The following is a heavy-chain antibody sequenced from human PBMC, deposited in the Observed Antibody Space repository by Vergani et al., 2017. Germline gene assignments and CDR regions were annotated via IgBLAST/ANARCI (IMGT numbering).Heavy chain of an antibody. CDR1: GGSFTSYH. Sequence: QVQLQQWGGGLLKPSETLSLTCVVNGGSFTSYHWTWIRQSPGEGLEWVGDIDHTGRPDYNPSLKSRLTMSVDKSRNQFSLTLNSVTATDTAIYFGERVNTETNGQLYYYYYMDVWGQGTAGTVS. CDR2: IDHTGRP. CDR3: ERVNTETNGQLYYYYYMDV. V-gene: IGHV4-34*01. D-gene: IGHD4-11*01. J-gene: IGHJ6*03.